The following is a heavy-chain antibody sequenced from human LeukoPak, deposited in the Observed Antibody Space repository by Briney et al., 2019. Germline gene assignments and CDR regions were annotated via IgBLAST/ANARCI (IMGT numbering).Heavy chain of an antibody. J-gene: IGHJ5*02. Sequence: ASETLSLTCTVSGGSISSSSYYWGWIRQPPGKGLEWIGSIYYSGSTYYNPSLKSRVTISVDTSKNQFSLKLSSVTAADTAVYYCARDLWLAGPQTRVFDPWGQGTLVTVSS. CDR1: GGSISSSSYY. CDR3: ARDLWLAGPQTRVFDP. V-gene: IGHV4-39*07. CDR2: IYYSGST. D-gene: IGHD6-19*01.